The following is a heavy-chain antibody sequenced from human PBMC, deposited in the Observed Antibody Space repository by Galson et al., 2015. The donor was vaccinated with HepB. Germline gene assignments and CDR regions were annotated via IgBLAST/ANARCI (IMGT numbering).Heavy chain of an antibody. CDR1: GFTFDDYG. Sequence: SLRLSCAASGFTFDDYGMSWVRQAPGKGLEWVSGINWNGGSTGYADSVKGRFTISRDNAKNSLYLQMNRLRAEDTALYYCARDGEAREYFDCWGQGTLVTVSS. CDR3: ARDGEAREYFDC. CDR2: INWNGGST. V-gene: IGHV3-20*04. D-gene: IGHD3-10*01. J-gene: IGHJ4*02.